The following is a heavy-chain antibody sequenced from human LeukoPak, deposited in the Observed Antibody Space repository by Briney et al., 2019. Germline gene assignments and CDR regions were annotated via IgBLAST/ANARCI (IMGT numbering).Heavy chain of an antibody. D-gene: IGHD3-3*01. J-gene: IGHJ6*03. Sequence: PGRSLRLSCAASGFTFSSYDMHWVRQAPGKGLEWVAVISYDGSDKYYADSVKGRFTISRDNSKNTLYLQVNSLRAEDTAVYYCARTFFDFWSAYSYYYMNVWGKGTTVTVSS. CDR1: GFTFSSYD. CDR3: ARTFFDFWSAYSYYYMNV. V-gene: IGHV3-30*01. CDR2: ISYDGSDK.